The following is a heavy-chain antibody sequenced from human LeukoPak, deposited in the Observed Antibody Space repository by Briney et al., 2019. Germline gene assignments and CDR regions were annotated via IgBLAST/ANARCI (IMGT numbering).Heavy chain of an antibody. CDR1: GFTFSSYS. CDR2: ISSSSSYI. V-gene: IGHV3-21*01. J-gene: IGHJ4*02. CDR3: ARGGRAIQPSIDY. D-gene: IGHD3-10*01. Sequence: GGSLRLSCAASGFTFSSYSMNWVRQAPGKGLEWVSSISSSSSYIYYADSVKGRFTISRDNAKNSLYLQMNSLRAEDTAVYYCARGGRAIQPSIDYWGQGTLVTVSS.